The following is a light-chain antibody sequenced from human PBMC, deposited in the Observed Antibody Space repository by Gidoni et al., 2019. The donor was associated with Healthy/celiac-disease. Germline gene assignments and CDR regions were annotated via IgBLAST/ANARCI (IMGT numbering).Light chain of an antibody. Sequence: QSVLTQPPSVSEAPGQRVTISCTGSSSNIGAGYDVHWYQQLPGTAPKLLIYGNSNRPSGVPDRFSGSKSGTSASLAITGLQAEDEADYYCQSYDSSLSHVFGTGTKVTVL. CDR2: GNS. V-gene: IGLV1-40*01. CDR3: QSYDSSLSHV. CDR1: SSNIGAGYD. J-gene: IGLJ1*01.